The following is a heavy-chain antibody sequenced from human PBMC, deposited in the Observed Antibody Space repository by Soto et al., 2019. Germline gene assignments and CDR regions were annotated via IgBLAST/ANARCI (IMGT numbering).Heavy chain of an antibody. V-gene: IGHV3-48*02. CDR3: ARDGSQTDNYYYAMDV. CDR1: GFTFSAYS. D-gene: IGHD1-26*01. CDR2: ISSSGAI. J-gene: IGHJ6*02. Sequence: EVQVVGSGGGLVQPGGSLRLSCAASGFTFSAYSLDWVRRAPGRGLEWVAYISSSGAIRYANSVKGRFTISRDNAKNSLYLQMDSLRDDDTAVYYCARDGSQTDNYYYAMDVWGQGTTVTVSS.